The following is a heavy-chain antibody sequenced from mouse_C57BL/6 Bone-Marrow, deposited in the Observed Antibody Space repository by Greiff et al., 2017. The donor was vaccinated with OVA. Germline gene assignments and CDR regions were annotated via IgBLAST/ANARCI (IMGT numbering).Heavy chain of an antibody. CDR2: ISDGGSYT. Sequence: EVKLMESGGGLVKPGGSLKLSCAASGFTFSSYAMSWVRQTPEKRLEWVATISDGGSYTYYPDNVKGRFTISRDNAKNNLYLQMSHLKSEDTAMYYCARAYYGSSPWFAYWGQGTLVTVSA. J-gene: IGHJ3*01. CDR3: ARAYYGSSPWFAY. CDR1: GFTFSSYA. D-gene: IGHD1-1*01. V-gene: IGHV5-4*03.